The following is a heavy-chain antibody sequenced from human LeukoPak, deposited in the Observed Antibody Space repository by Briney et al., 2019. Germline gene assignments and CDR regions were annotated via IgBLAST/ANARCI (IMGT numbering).Heavy chain of an antibody. CDR1: GFTFSNYA. J-gene: IGHJ4*02. D-gene: IGHD5-12*01. Sequence: PGGALRLSCAASGFTFSNYAMSWVRQAPPKGLEWVSGISASGGTIYYADSVKGRFTISRDNSKNTLYLRMHSLRVEHTAVYYCAKGIYSGYEYYFDFWGQGTLVTVS. V-gene: IGHV3-23*01. CDR2: ISASGGTI. CDR3: AKGIYSGYEYYFDF.